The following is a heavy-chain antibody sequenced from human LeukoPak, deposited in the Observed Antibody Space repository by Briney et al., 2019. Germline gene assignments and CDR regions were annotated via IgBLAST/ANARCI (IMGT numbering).Heavy chain of an antibody. V-gene: IGHV3-74*01. CDR1: GFAFSSCW. J-gene: IGHJ3*02. D-gene: IGHD6-25*01. CDR3: TTVVGGYYPPVDGLDI. CDR2: ISRDGSDS. Sequence: GGSLRLSCAASGFAFSSCWMHWFRQAPGKGLLWVARISRDGSDSSYADSVKGRFTISRDNAKNTLYLQMNSLRAEDTAVYYCTTVVGGYYPPVDGLDIWGQGTMVTVSS.